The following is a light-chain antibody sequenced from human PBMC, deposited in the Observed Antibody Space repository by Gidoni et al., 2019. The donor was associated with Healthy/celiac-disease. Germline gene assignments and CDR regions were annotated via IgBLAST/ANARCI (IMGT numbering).Light chain of an antibody. J-gene: IGKJ4*01. CDR1: QSLLHSNGYNY. CDR3: MQALQTPST. Sequence: MTQSPLSLPVIPGEPASISCRTSQSLLHSNGYNYLDWYLQKPGQSPQLLIYLGSNRASGVPDRFSGSGSGTDFTLKISRVEAEDVGVYYCMQALQTPSTFGGGTKVEIK. CDR2: LGS. V-gene: IGKV2-28*01.